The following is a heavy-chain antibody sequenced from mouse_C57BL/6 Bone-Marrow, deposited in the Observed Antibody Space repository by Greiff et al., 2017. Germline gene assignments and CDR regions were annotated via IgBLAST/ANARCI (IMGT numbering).Heavy chain of an antibody. J-gene: IGHJ4*01. CDR1: GYNFTSYW. V-gene: IGHV1-53*01. CDR2: INPSNGGT. CDR3: AMGLRRKFGAMDY. D-gene: IGHD2-4*01. Sequence: QVQLQQPGPELVKPGASVKLSCTASGYNFTSYWLHWVKQRPGQGLEWIGNINPSNGGTNYNEKFTSKATLTVDKSSSTAYLQLSSLTSEDAAVDYCAMGLRRKFGAMDYWCQGPSVTVSS.